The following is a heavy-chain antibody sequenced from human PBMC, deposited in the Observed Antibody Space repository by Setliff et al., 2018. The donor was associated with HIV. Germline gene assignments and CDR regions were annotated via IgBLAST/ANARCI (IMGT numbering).Heavy chain of an antibody. V-gene: IGHV1-46*01. CDR1: GYTFTNYY. J-gene: IGHJ4*02. Sequence: ASVKVSCKASGYTFTNYYIHWVRQAPGQGLEWMGIISPSGGTISYAQKFQGRVTMTSDTSTSTVYMELSSLRSEDTAMYYCARDFYYYDSSAPHPQTYYFDFWGQGTLVTVSS. CDR3: ARDFYYYDSSAPHPQTYYFDF. CDR2: ISPSGGTI. D-gene: IGHD3-22*01.